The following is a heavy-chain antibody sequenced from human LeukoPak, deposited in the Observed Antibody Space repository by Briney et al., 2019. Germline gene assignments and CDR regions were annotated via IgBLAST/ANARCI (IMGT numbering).Heavy chain of an antibody. CDR1: GGTFSSYA. CDR3: ARIVSGWNWFDP. J-gene: IGHJ5*02. CDR2: IIPIFGTA. D-gene: IGHD6-19*01. V-gene: IGHV1-69*13. Sequence: SVKVSCKASGGTFSSYAISWVRQAPGQGLEWMGGIIPIFGTANYAQKFQGRVTITADESTSTAYMELSSLRSEDTAVYYCARIVSGWNWFDPWGQGTLITVSS.